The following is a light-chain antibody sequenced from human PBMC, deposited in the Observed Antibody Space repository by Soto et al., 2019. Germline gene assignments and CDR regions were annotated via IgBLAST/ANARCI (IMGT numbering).Light chain of an antibody. CDR3: SSHTSVNTRV. Sequence: HSVLTQAASLSVFPGQSIAISCTGTSSDVGSYDYVSWYQQHPDKAPKLMIYEVTQRPSGVSNRFSGSKSGNTASLTISGLQAEDEADYYCSSHTSVNTRVFGTGTKVTVL. CDR2: EVT. V-gene: IGLV2-14*01. CDR1: SSDVGSYDY. J-gene: IGLJ1*01.